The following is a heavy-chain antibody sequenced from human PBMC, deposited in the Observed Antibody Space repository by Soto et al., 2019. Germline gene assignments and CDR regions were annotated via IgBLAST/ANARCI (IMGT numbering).Heavy chain of an antibody. D-gene: IGHD4-17*01. V-gene: IGHV3-7*03. CDR2: IKEDGSGK. Sequence: GGSLRLSCAASGFTFSSYGMSWVRQAPGKGLEWVAKIKEDGSGKYYVDSVKGRLTMCRDKAEKSLFLQMNSMRAEDTAIYYCANVAYGDGLVYLGQGTLVTVSS. CDR3: ANVAYGDGLVY. CDR1: GFTFSSYG. J-gene: IGHJ4*02.